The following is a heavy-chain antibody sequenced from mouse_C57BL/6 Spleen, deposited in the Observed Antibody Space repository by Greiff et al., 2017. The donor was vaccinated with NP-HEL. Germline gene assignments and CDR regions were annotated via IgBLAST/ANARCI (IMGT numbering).Heavy chain of an antibody. CDR3: ARGFSNSAWFAY. V-gene: IGHV5-15*01. CDR2: ISNLAYSI. Sequence: EVQLVESGGGLVQPGGSLKLSCAASGFTFSDYGMAWVRQAPRKGPEWVAFISNLAYSIYYADTVTGRFTISRENAKNTLYLEMSSLRSEATAMYYCARGFSNSAWFAYWGQGTLVTVSA. J-gene: IGHJ3*01. D-gene: IGHD2-5*01. CDR1: GFTFSDYG.